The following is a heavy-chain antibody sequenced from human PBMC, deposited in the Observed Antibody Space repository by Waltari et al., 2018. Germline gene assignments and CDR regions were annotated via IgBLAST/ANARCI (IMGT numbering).Heavy chain of an antibody. V-gene: IGHV4-38-2*01. CDR3: AIHSTGSSSDGGYYYYYYGMDV. D-gene: IGHD6-6*01. CDR1: GYSISSGYY. J-gene: IGHJ6*02. Sequence: QVQLQESGPGLVKPSETLSLTCAVSGYSISSGYYWGWIRQPPGKGLEWIGSIYHSGSTYYNPCLNSRVTISVDTSKDQFSLKLSSVTAADPAVYYCAIHSTGSSSDGGYYYYYYGMDVWGQGTTVTVSS. CDR2: IYHSGST.